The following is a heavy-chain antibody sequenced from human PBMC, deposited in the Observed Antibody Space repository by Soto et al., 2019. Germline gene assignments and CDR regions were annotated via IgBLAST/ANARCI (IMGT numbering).Heavy chain of an antibody. Sequence: GGSLRLSCAASGFSFSTFWMDWVRQAPGKGLEWVANINPDGSEKHYVDSVKGRFTISRDNAKNSLYLQMSSLTAEDSALYFCSRYLDSSGQGTEDTVSS. V-gene: IGHV3-7*01. J-gene: IGHJ4*02. CDR2: INPDGSEK. CDR3: SRYLDS. CDR1: GFSFSTFW.